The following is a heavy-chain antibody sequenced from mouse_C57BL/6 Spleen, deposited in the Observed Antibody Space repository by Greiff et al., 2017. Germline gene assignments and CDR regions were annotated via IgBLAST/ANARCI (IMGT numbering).Heavy chain of an antibody. CDR3: AKNYYGSSGGYYFDY. J-gene: IGHJ2*01. CDR1: GYAFSSSW. D-gene: IGHD1-1*01. Sequence: QVQLKESGPELVKPGASVKISCKASGYAFSSSWMNWVKQRPGKGLEWIGRIYPGDGDTNYNGKFKGKATLTADKSSSTAYMQLSSLTSEDSAVYFCAKNYYGSSGGYYFDYWGQGTTLTVSS. CDR2: IYPGDGDT. V-gene: IGHV1-82*01.